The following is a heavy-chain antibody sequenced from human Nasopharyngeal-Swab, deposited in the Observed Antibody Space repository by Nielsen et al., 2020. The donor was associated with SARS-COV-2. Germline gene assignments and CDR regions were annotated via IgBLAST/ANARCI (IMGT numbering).Heavy chain of an antibody. CDR3: ARGIALAYPYYSYMDV. CDR1: GGSISSSDYY. CDR2: INDSGST. V-gene: IGHV4-39*07. Sequence: SETLSLTCTVSGGSISSSDYYWVWIRQPPGKGLEWIGEINDSGSTNYNPSLESRVTISQDTSRNQFSLNLDSVTAADTAVYYCARGIALAYPYYSYMDVWGKGTTVAVSS. D-gene: IGHD6-19*01. J-gene: IGHJ6*03.